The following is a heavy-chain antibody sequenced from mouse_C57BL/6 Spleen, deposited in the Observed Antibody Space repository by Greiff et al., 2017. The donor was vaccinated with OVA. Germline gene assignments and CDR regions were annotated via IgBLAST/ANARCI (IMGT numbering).Heavy chain of an antibody. CDR1: GYTFTDYY. D-gene: IGHD1-1*01. CDR3: ARSGVTTVGYFDV. J-gene: IGHJ1*03. V-gene: IGHV1-76*01. Sequence: QVQLQQSGAELVRPGASVKLSCKASGYTFTDYYINWVKQRPGQGLEWIARIYPGSGNTYYNEKFKGKATLTAEKSSSTAYMQLSSLTSEDSAVYFCARSGVTTVGYFDVWGTGTTVTVSS. CDR2: IYPGSGNT.